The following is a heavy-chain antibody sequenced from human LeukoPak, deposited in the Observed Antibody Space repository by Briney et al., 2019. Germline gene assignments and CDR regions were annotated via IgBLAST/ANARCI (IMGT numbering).Heavy chain of an antibody. V-gene: IGHV3-21*01. D-gene: IGHD3-10*02. CDR3: AELGITMIGGV. J-gene: IGHJ6*04. CDR1: GFTFSDYS. CDR2: ISTGSTYI. Sequence: SGGSLRLSCAASGFTFSDYSMSWVRQAPGKGLEWVSSISTGSTYIYDADSVKGRFTISRDNAKNSLYLQMNSLRAEDTAVYYCAELGITMIGGVWGKGTTVTISS.